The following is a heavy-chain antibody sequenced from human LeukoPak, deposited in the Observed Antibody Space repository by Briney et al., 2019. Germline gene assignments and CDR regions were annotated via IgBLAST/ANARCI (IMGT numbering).Heavy chain of an antibody. Sequence: ASVKVSCKASGYTFTGHYIHWVRQAPGQGLEWMGIINPSGGSTSYAQKFQGRVTITADKSTSTAYMELSSLRSEDTAVYYCATVAYYYDSSGYSSYYYYVDVWGKGTTVTVSS. CDR3: ATVAYYYDSSGYSSYYYYVDV. V-gene: IGHV1-46*01. D-gene: IGHD3-22*01. J-gene: IGHJ6*03. CDR1: GYTFTGHY. CDR2: INPSGGST.